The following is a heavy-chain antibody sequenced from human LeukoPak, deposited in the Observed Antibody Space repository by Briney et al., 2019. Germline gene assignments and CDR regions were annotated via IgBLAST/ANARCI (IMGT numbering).Heavy chain of an antibody. Sequence: SETLSLTCTVSGGSISSSSYYWGWIRQPPGKGLEWIGSIYYSGTTYYNPSLKSRVTISVDTSKNQFSLKLSSVTAADTAVYYCARGIGSFYYFDYWGQGARVTVSS. V-gene: IGHV4-39*07. J-gene: IGHJ4*02. CDR2: IYYSGTT. CDR3: ARGIGSFYYFDY. CDR1: GGSISSSSYY. D-gene: IGHD2-15*01.